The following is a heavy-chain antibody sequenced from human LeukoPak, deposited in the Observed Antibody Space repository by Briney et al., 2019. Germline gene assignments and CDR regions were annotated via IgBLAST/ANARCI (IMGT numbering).Heavy chain of an antibody. CDR2: IYYSGST. CDR1: GGSVSSGSYY. V-gene: IGHV4-61*01. D-gene: IGHD6-13*01. J-gene: IGHJ3*02. CDR3: ARDPQYSSSSDAFDI. Sequence: SETLSLTCTVSGGSVSSGSYYSSWIRQPPGKGLEWIGYIYYSGSTNYNPSLMSRVTISVDTSKNQFSLKVSSVAAADTAVYFCARDPQYSSSSDAFDIWGQGTMVTVSS.